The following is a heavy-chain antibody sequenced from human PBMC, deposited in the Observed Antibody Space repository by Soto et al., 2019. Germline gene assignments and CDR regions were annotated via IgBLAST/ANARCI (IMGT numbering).Heavy chain of an antibody. CDR3: SRGSSGWYFDY. CDR2: ISGSGGST. CDR1: GFTFSSYA. J-gene: IGHJ4*02. D-gene: IGHD6-19*01. V-gene: IGHV3-23*01. Sequence: EVQLLESGGGLVQPGGSLRLSCVASGFTFSSYAMSWVRQAPGKGLEWVSVISGSGGSTYYADSVKGRFTISRDNSKNTLYLQMKSLRAEDTAVYYCSRGSSGWYFDYWGQGTLVTVSS.